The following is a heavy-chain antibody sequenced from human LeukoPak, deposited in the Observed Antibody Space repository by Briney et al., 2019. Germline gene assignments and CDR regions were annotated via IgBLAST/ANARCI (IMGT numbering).Heavy chain of an antibody. D-gene: IGHD3-3*01. V-gene: IGHV1-8*01. CDR1: GYTFTSYD. J-gene: IGHJ6*02. CDR2: MNPNSGNT. Sequence: ASVKVSCKASGYTFTSYDINWVRQATGQGLEWMGWMNPNSGNTGYAQKFQGRVTMTRNTSISTAYTELSSLRSEDTAVYYCARGPLVLRFLEWSMGYYYYYGMDVWGQGTTVTVSS. CDR3: ARGPLVLRFLEWSMGYYYYYGMDV.